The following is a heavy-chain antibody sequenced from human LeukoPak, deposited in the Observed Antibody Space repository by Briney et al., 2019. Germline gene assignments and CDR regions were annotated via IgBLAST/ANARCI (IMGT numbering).Heavy chain of an antibody. CDR1: GYTLTELS. V-gene: IGHV1-24*01. J-gene: IGHJ3*02. CDR2: FDPEDGET. Sequence: ASVKVSCKVSGYTLTELSMHWVRQAPGKGLEWMGGFDPEDGETIYAQKFQGRVTMTEDTSTDTAYMELSSLRSEDTAVYYCATVQMVYATDTQYAFDIWGQGTMVTVSS. D-gene: IGHD2-8*01. CDR3: ATVQMVYATDTQYAFDI.